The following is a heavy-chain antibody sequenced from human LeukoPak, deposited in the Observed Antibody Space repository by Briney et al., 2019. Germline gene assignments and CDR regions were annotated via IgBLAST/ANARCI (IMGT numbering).Heavy chain of an antibody. CDR2: VSRSGGSM. Sequence: GGSLRLSCAASGFTFSDYYMSWIRQAPGKGREGVSYVSRSGGSMYYADSVKGRFTISRDNAKNTLDLQMNSLRAEDTAVYYCATESWITTVVTPYQGAPFDYWGQGTLVTVSS. J-gene: IGHJ4*02. V-gene: IGHV3-11*04. D-gene: IGHD4-23*01. CDR1: GFTFSDYY. CDR3: ATESWITTVVTPYQGAPFDY.